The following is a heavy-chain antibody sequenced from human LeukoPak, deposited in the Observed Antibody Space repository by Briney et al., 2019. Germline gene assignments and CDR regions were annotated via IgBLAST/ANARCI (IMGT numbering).Heavy chain of an antibody. Sequence: PSGTLSLTCTVSGDSINSLDLWSWVRQPPGKGLEWIGEMYLSGTTHSNPSVKSRVTISIDKSKNQFFLNLSSVTTADTAVYYCAGLVGRYSSGLYYYYFDYWGQGTLVTVSS. V-gene: IGHV4-4*02. J-gene: IGHJ4*02. CDR2: MYLSGTT. D-gene: IGHD3-22*01. CDR1: GDSINSLDL. CDR3: AGLVGRYSSGLYYYYFDY.